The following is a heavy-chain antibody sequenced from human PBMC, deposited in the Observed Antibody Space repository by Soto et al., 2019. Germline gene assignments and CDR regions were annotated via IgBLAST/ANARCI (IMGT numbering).Heavy chain of an antibody. J-gene: IGHJ6*02. CDR3: TTSPSVGV. V-gene: IGHV3-53*01. CDR1: EFVVSVNY. CDR2: VYSGGST. D-gene: IGHD2-2*01. Sequence: EVQLVESGGGLIQPGGSLRLSCAASEFVVSVNYMTWVRQAPGKGLEWVSLVYSGGSTHYADAVRGRFIISRDSSKNTLYLQMNSLTVDDTAVYYCTTSPSVGVWGQGTTVTVSS.